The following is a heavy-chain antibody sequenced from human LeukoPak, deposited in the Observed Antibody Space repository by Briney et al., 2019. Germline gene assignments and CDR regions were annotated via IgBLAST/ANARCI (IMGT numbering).Heavy chain of an antibody. J-gene: IGHJ5*02. D-gene: IGHD3-16*02. CDR2: INHSGST. CDR1: GGSISSHY. V-gene: IGHV4-34*01. CDR3: ARGWRGRYRFDP. Sequence: PSETLSLTCTVSGGSISSHYWSWIRQPPGKGLEWIGEINHSGSTNYNPSLKSRVTISVDTSKNQFSLKLSPVTAADTAVYYCARGWRGRYRFDPWGQGTLVTVAS.